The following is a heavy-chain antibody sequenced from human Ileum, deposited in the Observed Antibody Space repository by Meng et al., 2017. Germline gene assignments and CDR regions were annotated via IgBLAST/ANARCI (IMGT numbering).Heavy chain of an antibody. CDR2: ISQESGRT. CDR3: VRNEGYSLGD. J-gene: IGHJ4*02. V-gene: IGHV4-4*03. D-gene: IGHD2-21*01. CDR1: GDYNSSRDW. Sequence: VQPQGAGPGLVRTPGTLTLTCAVSGDYNSSRDWWSWVRQPPGKGLEWIGEISQESGRTNYNPSLKSRVTISLDKSKNQFSLNLNSVTAADTAVYYCVRNEGYSLGDWGQGTLVTVSS.